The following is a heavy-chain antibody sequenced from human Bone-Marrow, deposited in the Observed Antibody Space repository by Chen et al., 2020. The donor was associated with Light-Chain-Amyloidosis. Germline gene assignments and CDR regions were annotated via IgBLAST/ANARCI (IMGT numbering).Heavy chain of an antibody. CDR1: GFTFSSYA. Sequence: QVQLVESGGGVVQPGRSLRLSCAASGFTFSSYAMHWVRQAPGKGLEWVAVISYDGSKKYYADSVKGRFTISRDNSKNTLYLQMNSLRAEDTAVYYCARDRVSWAVAGTGDAFDIWGQGTMVTVSS. CDR3: ARDRVSWAVAGTGDAFDI. CDR2: ISYDGSKK. J-gene: IGHJ3*02. V-gene: IGHV3-30-3*01. D-gene: IGHD6-19*01.